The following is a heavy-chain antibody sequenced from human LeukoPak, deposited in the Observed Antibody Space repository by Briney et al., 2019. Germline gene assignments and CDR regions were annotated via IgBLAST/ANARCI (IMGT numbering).Heavy chain of an antibody. Sequence: GASVKVSCKASGGTFSRYAISWVRQAPGQGLEWMGGIIPIFGTANYAQKFQGRVTITADESTSTAYMELSRLRSEDTAVYYCARSRDGYNSIDYWGQGTLVTVSS. V-gene: IGHV1-69*01. CDR1: GGTFSRYA. CDR2: IIPIFGTA. CDR3: ARSRDGYNSIDY. J-gene: IGHJ4*02. D-gene: IGHD5-24*01.